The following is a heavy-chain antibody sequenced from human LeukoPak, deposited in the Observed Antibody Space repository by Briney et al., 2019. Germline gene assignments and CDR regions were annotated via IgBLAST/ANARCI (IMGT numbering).Heavy chain of an antibody. CDR2: FYYSGST. Sequence: PSETLSLTCTVPGGSISSYYWSWIRQPPGKGLEWIGYFYYSGSTNYNPSLKSRVAISVDTSKKQFSLNLSSVAAADTALYFCARGNFFGYYFDSWGQGTLVTVSS. J-gene: IGHJ4*02. V-gene: IGHV4-59*01. CDR3: ARGNFFGYYFDS. CDR1: GGSISSYY. D-gene: IGHD1-1*01.